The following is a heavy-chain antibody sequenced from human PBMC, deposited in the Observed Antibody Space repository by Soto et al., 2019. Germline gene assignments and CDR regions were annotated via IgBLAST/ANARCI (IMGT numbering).Heavy chain of an antibody. D-gene: IGHD6-19*01. CDR3: TSFFSSGWKD. J-gene: IGHJ4*02. V-gene: IGHV3-15*07. CDR1: SFTFSNAW. CDR2: IKSKTDGGTT. Sequence: EVQLVESGGGLVKPGGSLRLSCAASSFTFSNAWMNWVRQAPGKGLEWVGHIKSKTDGGTTDYGAPVKGRFTISRDESKTTLYLQMNSLKTEDTAVYYCTSFFSSGWKDWGQGTLVTVSS.